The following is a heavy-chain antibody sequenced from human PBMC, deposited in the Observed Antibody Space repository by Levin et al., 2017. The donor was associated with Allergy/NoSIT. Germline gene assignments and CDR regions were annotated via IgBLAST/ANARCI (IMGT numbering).Heavy chain of an antibody. V-gene: IGHV4-31*03. CDR3: AWDECAWFGECYGMDD. D-gene: IGHD3-10*01. CDR2: ISYSGHS. J-gene: IGHJ6*02. Sequence: PSETLSLTCTVSGDSITRGDNYWSWIRQYPGKGLEWIVFISYSGHSHYNPSLKSRLSMSLDTSKNQFSLSLTSVTVADTAFYYCAWDECAWFGECYGMDDWGQGTTVIVS. CDR1: GDSITRGDNY.